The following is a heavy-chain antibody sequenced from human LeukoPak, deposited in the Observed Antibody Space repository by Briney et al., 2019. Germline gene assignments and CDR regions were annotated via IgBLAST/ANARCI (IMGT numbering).Heavy chain of an antibody. CDR1: GFTFSSYA. V-gene: IGHV3-23*01. J-gene: IGHJ6*02. CDR3: AKDSWGAMVTSYYYGMDV. CDR2: ISGSGGST. D-gene: IGHD5-18*01. Sequence: GSLRLSCAASGFTFSSYAMSWFRQAPGKGLEWVSAISGSGGSTYYADSVKGRFTISRDNSKNTLYLQMNSLRAEDTAVYYCAKDSWGAMVTSYYYGMDVWGQGTTVTVSS.